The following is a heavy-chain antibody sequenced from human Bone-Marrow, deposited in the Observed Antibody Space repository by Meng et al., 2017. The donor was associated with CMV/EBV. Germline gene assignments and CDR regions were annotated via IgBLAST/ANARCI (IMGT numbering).Heavy chain of an antibody. CDR2: IITIFGTA. V-gene: IGHV1-69*05. CDR3: VPYCSSTSCPIGAFDI. D-gene: IGHD2-2*01. J-gene: IGHJ3*02. CDR1: GGTFSSYA. Sequence: SVKVFCKASGGTFSSYAISWVRQAPGQGLEWMGGIITIFGTANYAQKFQGRVTITTDESTSTAYMELRSLRSEDTAVYYCVPYCSSTSCPIGAFDIWGQGTMVTVSS.